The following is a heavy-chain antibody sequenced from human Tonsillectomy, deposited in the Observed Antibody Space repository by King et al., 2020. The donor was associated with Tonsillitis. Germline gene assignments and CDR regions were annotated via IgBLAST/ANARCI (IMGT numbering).Heavy chain of an antibody. CDR2: IYPGDSDT. J-gene: IGHJ3*02. CDR3: ARSRDRSAYGCNLNDAFDI. CDR1: RYSFTTYW. Sequence: EVQLVESGAEVKKPGESLKISCKGSRYSFTTYWIGWVRQMPGKGLEWMGIIYPGDSDTVYSPSFRGQVTISADKSISTAYLQWSSLKASDTVIYYCARSRDRSAYGCNLNDAFDIWGPGTMVSVSP. D-gene: IGHD4/OR15-4a*01. V-gene: IGHV5-51*01.